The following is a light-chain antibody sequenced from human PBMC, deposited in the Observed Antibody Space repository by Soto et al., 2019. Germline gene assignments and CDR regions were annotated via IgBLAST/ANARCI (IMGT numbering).Light chain of an antibody. V-gene: IGKV3-20*01. CDR3: QQYGSSPFT. Sequence: EIVLTQSPGTLSVSPGERATLSCRASQRVSSAYLAWYQQKPGQAPRLLIYGASNRATGIPDRFSGSEAGTDFILTIDRLETEDFAVYYCQQYGSSPFTFGPGTKVDFK. CDR2: GAS. J-gene: IGKJ3*01. CDR1: QRVSSAY.